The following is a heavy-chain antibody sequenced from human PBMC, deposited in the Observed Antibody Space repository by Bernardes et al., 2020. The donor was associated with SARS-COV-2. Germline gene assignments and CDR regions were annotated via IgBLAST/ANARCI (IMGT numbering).Heavy chain of an antibody. CDR1: GFSLSNARMG. D-gene: IGHD3-22*01. Sequence: CPTLVKPTETLTLTCTVSGFSLSNARMGVSWIRQPPGKSLEWLAHIFSNDEKSYSTSLKSRLTISKDTSKSQVVLTMTNMDPVDTATYYCARISVDYYDSSGYYAGWFDPWGKGTLVTVSS. J-gene: IGHJ5*02. CDR3: ARISVDYYDSSGYYAGWFDP. CDR2: IFSNDEK. V-gene: IGHV2-26*01.